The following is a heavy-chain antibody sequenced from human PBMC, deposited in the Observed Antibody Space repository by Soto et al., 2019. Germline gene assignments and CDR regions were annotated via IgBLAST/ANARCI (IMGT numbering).Heavy chain of an antibody. CDR1: GYTFTSYG. D-gene: IGHD3-22*01. V-gene: IGHV1-18*01. CDR3: ARGGYYYDSSGHGPVQH. Sequence: QVQLVQSGAEVKKPGASVKVSCKASGYTFTSYGISWVRQAPGQGLEWMGWISAYNGNTNYAQKLQGRVTMTTXXSXSRXYMELRSLRSDDTAVYYCARGGYYYDSSGHGPVQHWGQGTLVTVSS. J-gene: IGHJ1*01. CDR2: ISAYNGNT.